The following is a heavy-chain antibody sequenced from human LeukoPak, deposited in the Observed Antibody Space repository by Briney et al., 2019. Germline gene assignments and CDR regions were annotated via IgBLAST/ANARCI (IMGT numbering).Heavy chain of an antibody. CDR2: INQSGTT. CDR1: GGSFSDYY. CDR3: ARDYDSSGYYPFY. J-gene: IGHJ4*02. Sequence: SETLSLTCAVYGGSFSDYYWSWIRQSPGRGLEWIGEINQSGTTDYNPSLKSRVIISTDTSKTQFSLKLSSVTAADTAVYYCARDYDSSGYYPFYWGQGTPVTVSS. V-gene: IGHV4-34*01. D-gene: IGHD3-22*01.